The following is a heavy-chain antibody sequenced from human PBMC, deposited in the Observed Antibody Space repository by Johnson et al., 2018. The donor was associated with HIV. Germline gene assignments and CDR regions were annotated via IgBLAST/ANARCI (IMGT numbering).Heavy chain of an antibody. CDR3: AREVVTSFGATQRGAFDI. D-gene: IGHD3-3*01. V-gene: IGHV3-30*04. CDR1: GFTFSSYA. CDR2: ISYDGSNK. Sequence: QVQLVESGGGVVQPGRSLRLSCAASGFTFSSYAMHWVRQAPGKGLEWVAVISYDGSNKYYADSVKGRFTISRDNSKNTLYLQMNSLRAEDTAVYYCAREVVTSFGATQRGAFDIWGQGTMVTVSS. J-gene: IGHJ3*02.